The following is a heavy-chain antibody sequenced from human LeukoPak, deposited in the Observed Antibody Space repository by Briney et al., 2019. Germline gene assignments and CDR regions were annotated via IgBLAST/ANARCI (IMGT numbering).Heavy chain of an antibody. CDR1: GFTFSSYS. V-gene: IGHV3-21*01. D-gene: IGHD1-1*01. Sequence: GGSLRLSCAASGFTFSSYSMNWVRQAPGKGLEWVSSISSSSYIYYADSVKGRFTISRDNAKNSLYLQMNSLRAEDTAVYYCAMLNWNRAHADTRDAFDIWGQGTMVTVSS. CDR2: ISSSSYI. J-gene: IGHJ3*02. CDR3: AMLNWNRAHADTRDAFDI.